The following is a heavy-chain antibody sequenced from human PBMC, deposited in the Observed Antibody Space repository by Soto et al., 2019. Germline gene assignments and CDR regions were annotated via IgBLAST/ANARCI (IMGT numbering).Heavy chain of an antibody. J-gene: IGHJ4*02. V-gene: IGHV3-23*01. D-gene: IGHD2-21*02. Sequence: GGSLRLSCAASGFTFSSCAMGWVRQAPGKGLEWVSGISGNSGSTYYADPVKGRFTISRDNSKNTLYLQMNSLRAEDTAVYYCARDRGREVVTSYYFDYWGQGTLVTVSS. CDR3: ARDRGREVVTSYYFDY. CDR2: ISGNSGST. CDR1: GFTFSSCA.